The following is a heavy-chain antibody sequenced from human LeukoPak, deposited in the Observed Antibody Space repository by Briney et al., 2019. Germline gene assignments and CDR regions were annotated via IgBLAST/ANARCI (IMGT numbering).Heavy chain of an antibody. CDR2: VYHSGST. D-gene: IGHD4-23*01. Sequence: PSETLSLTCTVAGASISSESYYWGWIRQPPGKGLEWIGAVYHSGSTSYNPSLKSRVTISLDTSKNQFSLHLSSVTAADTAVYYCARHMPYAGIYLDYCGQGTLVTVSS. CDR1: GASISSESYY. CDR3: ARHMPYAGIYLDY. V-gene: IGHV4-39*01. J-gene: IGHJ4*02.